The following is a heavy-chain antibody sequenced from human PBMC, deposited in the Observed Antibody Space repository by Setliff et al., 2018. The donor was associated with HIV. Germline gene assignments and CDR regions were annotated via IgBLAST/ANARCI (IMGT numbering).Heavy chain of an antibody. V-gene: IGHV1-69*05. J-gene: IGHJ5*02. D-gene: IGHD2-15*01. CDR2: IIPMYGVA. CDR3: ALPYCGGGNCWSSASLPPAGWFDP. CDR1: GGTFISYV. Sequence: GASVKVSCKASGGTFISYVISWVRQAPGQGPEWMGGIIPMYGVANYAQKFQGRVTITTDESTSTAYMELSSLRSEDTAVYYCALPYCGGGNCWSSASLPPAGWFDPWGQGTLVTVSS.